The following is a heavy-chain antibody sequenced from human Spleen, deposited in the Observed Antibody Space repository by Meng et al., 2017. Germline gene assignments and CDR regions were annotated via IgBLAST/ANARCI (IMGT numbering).Heavy chain of an antibody. CDR3: ARVNDYGDYEGSIDY. D-gene: IGHD4-17*01. CDR2: IYYSGST. V-gene: IGHV4-59*01. Sequence: SETLSLTCTVSGGSISSYYWSWIRQLPGKGLEWIGYIYYSGSTNYNPSLKSRVTISVDTSKNQFSLKLSSVTAADTAVYYCARVNDYGDYEGSIDYWGQGTLVTVSS. CDR1: GGSISSYY. J-gene: IGHJ4*02.